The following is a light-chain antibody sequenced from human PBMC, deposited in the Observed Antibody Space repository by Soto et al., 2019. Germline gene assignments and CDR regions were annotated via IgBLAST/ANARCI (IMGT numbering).Light chain of an antibody. CDR3: AAWDDNLNGPL. Sequence: QSVLTQPPSLSGTPGQRVTISCSGSNSNIGRYSVNWYQHLPGTAPKILIYSDDERPSGVPDRFSGSKSGTSASLAISGLQSEDEAEYYWAAWDDNLNGPLFGGGTKVTVL. J-gene: IGLJ3*02. CDR2: SDD. V-gene: IGLV1-44*01. CDR1: NSNIGRYS.